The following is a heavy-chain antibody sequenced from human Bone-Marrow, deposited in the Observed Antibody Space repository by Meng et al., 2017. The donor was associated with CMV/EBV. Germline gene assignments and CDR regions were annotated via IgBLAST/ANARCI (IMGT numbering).Heavy chain of an antibody. CDR2: IKKDGSEK. CDR1: GFTFSNYW. V-gene: IGHV3-7*01. D-gene: IGHD2-15*01. CDR3: GRLAAALYYYGMDV. J-gene: IGHJ6*02. Sequence: GESLKISCAASGFTFSNYWMSWVRQAPGKGLEWVANIKKDGSEKDYVDSVKGRFTISRDNAKNSLYMQMNSLRAEDTAVYYCGRLAAALYYYGMDVWGQGTTVTVSS.